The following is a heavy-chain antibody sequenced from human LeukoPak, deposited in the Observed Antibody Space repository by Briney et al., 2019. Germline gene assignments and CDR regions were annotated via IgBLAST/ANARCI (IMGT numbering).Heavy chain of an antibody. V-gene: IGHV4-4*07. Sequence: SETLSLTCTVSDGSISSYYWSWIRQPAGKGLQWIGRFYTSGSTNYSPSLKSRVTMSVDTSKNQFSLKLSSVTAADTAVYYCARAHYDFWSAYLDFWGQGTLVTVSS. CDR3: ARAHYDFWSAYLDF. CDR2: FYTSGST. D-gene: IGHD3-3*01. CDR1: DGSISSYY. J-gene: IGHJ4*02.